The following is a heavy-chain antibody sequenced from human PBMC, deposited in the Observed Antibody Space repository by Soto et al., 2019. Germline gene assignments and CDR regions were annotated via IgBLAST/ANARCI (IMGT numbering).Heavy chain of an antibody. CDR3: ATDRSAKYYDSTGARNWFDP. V-gene: IGHV1-69*13. CDR1: GRNFSSYA. CDR2: ISPIFGTT. J-gene: IGHJ5*02. Sequence: VKVSCVASGRNFSSYAFSWALQSPGQALEWMGRISPIFGTTNNAQKFQGSVTITGDESTSTAYMELSSLRSEDTAVYHCATDRSAKYYDSTGARNWFDPWGQATLVTV. D-gene: IGHD3-22*01.